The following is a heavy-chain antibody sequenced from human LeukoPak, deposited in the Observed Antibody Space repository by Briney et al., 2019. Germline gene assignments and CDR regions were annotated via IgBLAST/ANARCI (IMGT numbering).Heavy chain of an antibody. CDR2: IKQDGSEK. D-gene: IGHD1-14*01. CDR3: ARDPMGTNYVYGMDV. CDR1: GFTFSSSW. V-gene: IGHV3-7*04. J-gene: IGHJ6*02. Sequence: GGSLRLSCAASGFTFSSSWMSWVRQAPGKGLEWVANIKQDGSEKYYVDSVKGRFTISRNNAKNSLYLQMNSLRAEDTAVYYCARDPMGTNYVYGMDVWGQGTMVTVSS.